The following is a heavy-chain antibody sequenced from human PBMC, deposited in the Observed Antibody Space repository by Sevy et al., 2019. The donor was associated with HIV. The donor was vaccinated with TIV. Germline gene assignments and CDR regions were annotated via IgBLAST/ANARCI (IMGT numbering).Heavy chain of an antibody. CDR2: IYDTGDT. CDR3: ARGRSNFRY. J-gene: IGHJ4*02. D-gene: IGHD1-1*01. CDR1: GASMIGYY. Sequence: SETLSLTCTLSGASMIGYYWSWIRQPPGKGLEWIGYIYDTGDTNFNPSLKSRVTISQDTSKTKFSLRLSSVNTADTTVYYCARGRSNFRYWGQGTLVTVSS. V-gene: IGHV4-59*13.